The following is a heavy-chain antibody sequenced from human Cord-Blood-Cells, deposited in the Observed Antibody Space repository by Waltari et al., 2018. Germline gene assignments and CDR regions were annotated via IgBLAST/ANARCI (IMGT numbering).Heavy chain of an antibody. D-gene: IGHD2-8*02. CDR3: ARVRYCTGGVCYYYFDY. CDR2: IYYSGST. CDR1: GGSISSYY. Sequence: QVQLQESGPGLVKPSETLSPTCTVPGGSISSYYWSWIRQPSGKGLEWIGYIYYSGSTNYNPSLKSRVTISVDTSKNQFSLKLSSVTAADTAVYYCARVRYCTGGVCYYYFDYWGQGTLVTVSS. J-gene: IGHJ4*02. V-gene: IGHV4-59*01.